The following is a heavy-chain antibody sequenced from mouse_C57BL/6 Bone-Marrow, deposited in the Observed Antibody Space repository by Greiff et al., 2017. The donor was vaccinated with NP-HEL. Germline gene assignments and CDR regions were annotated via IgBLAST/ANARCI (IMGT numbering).Heavy chain of an antibody. CDR1: GYTFTDYY. Sequence: VQLQQSGPELVKPGASVKISCKASGYTFTDYYINWVKQRPGQGLEWIGWIFPGSGSTYYNEKFKGKATLTVDKSSSTAYMLLSSLTSEDSAVYFCARWGGGITTVERWYFDVWGTGTTVTVSS. CDR3: ARWGGGITTVERWYFDV. J-gene: IGHJ1*03. D-gene: IGHD1-1*01. CDR2: IFPGSGST. V-gene: IGHV1-75*01.